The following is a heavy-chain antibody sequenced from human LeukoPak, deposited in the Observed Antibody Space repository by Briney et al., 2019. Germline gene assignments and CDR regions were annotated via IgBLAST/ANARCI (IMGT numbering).Heavy chain of an antibody. V-gene: IGHV3-33*01. CDR1: GFTFSSYG. CDR3: AGDLDGSYPLYFDY. Sequence: GRSLRLSCAASGFTFSSYGMHWVRQAPGKGLEWVAVIWYDGSNKYYADSVKGRFTISRDNSKNTLYLQMNSLRAEDTAVYYCAGDLDGSYPLYFDYWGQGTLVTVSS. CDR2: IWYDGSNK. D-gene: IGHD1-26*01. J-gene: IGHJ4*02.